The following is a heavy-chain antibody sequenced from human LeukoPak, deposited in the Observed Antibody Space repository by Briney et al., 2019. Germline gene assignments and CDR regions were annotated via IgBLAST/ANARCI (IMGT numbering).Heavy chain of an antibody. CDR1: GFTFSSYW. CDR2: IKQDGSEK. CDR3: ARDLVGGWDDSSGYYYGYFDY. J-gene: IGHJ4*02. D-gene: IGHD3-22*01. V-gene: IGHV3-7*01. Sequence: GGSLRLSCAASGFTFSSYWMSWVRQAPGKGLEWVANIKQDGSEKYYVDSVKGRFTISRDNSKNTLYLQMNSLRAEDTAVYYCARDLVGGWDDSSGYYYGYFDYWGQGTLVTVSS.